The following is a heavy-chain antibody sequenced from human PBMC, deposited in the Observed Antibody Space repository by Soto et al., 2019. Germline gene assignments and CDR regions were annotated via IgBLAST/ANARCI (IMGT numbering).Heavy chain of an antibody. CDR2: INPNSGGT. CDR3: ARTLIWFGEDTFDY. J-gene: IGHJ4*02. CDR1: GYTFTGYY. V-gene: IGHV1-2*04. D-gene: IGHD3-10*01. Sequence: GASVKVSCKASGYTFTGYYMHWVRRAPGQGLEWMGWINPNSGGTNYAQKFQGWVTMTRDTSISTAYMELSRLRSDDTAVYYCARTLIWFGEDTFDYWGQGTLVTVSS.